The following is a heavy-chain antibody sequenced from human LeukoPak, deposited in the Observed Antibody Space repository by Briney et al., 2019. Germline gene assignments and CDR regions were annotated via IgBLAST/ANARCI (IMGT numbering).Heavy chain of an antibody. Sequence: PSETLSLTCTVSGGSISSYYWSWIRQPPGKGLEWIGYIYYSGSTNYNPSLKSRVTISVDTSTNQFPLKLSSVTAADTAVYYCARVMGSYYYMDVWGNGTTVTVSS. J-gene: IGHJ6*03. CDR3: ARVMGSYYYMDV. D-gene: IGHD3-10*01. V-gene: IGHV4-59*01. CDR1: GGSISSYY. CDR2: IYYSGST.